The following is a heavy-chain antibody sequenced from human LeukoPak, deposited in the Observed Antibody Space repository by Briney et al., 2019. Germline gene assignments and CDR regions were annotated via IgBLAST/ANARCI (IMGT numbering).Heavy chain of an antibody. CDR3: AKSVIVMTGYFYYFDY. CDR2: ISGSGGST. D-gene: IGHD3-9*01. CDR1: GFTFSSYA. J-gene: IGHJ4*02. Sequence: GGSLSLSCAASGFTFSSYAMGWVRQAPGKGLEWVSAISGSGGSTYYADSVKGRFTISRDNSKNTLYLQMNSLRAEDTAVYYCAKSVIVMTGYFYYFDYWGQGTLVTVSS. V-gene: IGHV3-23*01.